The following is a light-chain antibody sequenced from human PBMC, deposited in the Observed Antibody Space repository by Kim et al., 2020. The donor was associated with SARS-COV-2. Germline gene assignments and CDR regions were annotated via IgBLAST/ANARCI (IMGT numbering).Light chain of an antibody. CDR2: AAS. V-gene: IGKV3-20*01. Sequence: SPGERATLSFMSSVSLRSDYLVWYQQKPGQAPRLLIYAASRRASGIPYRFSGIVSETDFTLTISQLEPEDFVAYYCQQYGRSPKTFGQGTKVDIK. CDR3: QQYGRSPKT. CDR1: VSLRSDY. J-gene: IGKJ1*01.